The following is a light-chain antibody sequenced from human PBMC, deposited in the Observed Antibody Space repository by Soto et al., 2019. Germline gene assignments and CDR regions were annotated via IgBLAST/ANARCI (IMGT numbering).Light chain of an antibody. J-gene: IGKJ4*01. Sequence: EIVLTQSPATLSLSPGERATLSCRASQSVSSYLAWYQQKPGQAPRLLIYLASTRATDIPARFSGSGSGTDFTLTISSLEPEDFAVYYCQQGSSWPLTFGGGTKVEIK. V-gene: IGKV3-11*01. CDR1: QSVSSY. CDR2: LAS. CDR3: QQGSSWPLT.